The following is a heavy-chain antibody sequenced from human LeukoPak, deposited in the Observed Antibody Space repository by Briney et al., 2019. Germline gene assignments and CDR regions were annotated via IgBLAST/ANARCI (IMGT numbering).Heavy chain of an antibody. CDR2: ISGGGSTI. J-gene: IGHJ5*02. V-gene: IGHV3-21*01. D-gene: IGHD6-19*01. CDR3: AREVTYTSGWYDH. Sequence: GGSLRLSCAASGFTFSSYAMSWVRQAPGKGLEWVSAISGGGSTIYYADSVKGRFTISRDNAKNSLYLQMNSLRAEDTAVYYCAREVTYTSGWYDHWGQGTLVTVSS. CDR1: GFTFSSYA.